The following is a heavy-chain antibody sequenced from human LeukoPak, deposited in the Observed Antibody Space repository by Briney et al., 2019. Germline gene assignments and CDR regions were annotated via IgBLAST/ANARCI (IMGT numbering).Heavy chain of an antibody. D-gene: IGHD4-17*01. Sequence: GASVKVSCKVSGYTLTELSIHWVRQATGKGLEWMGGFDTEDGDTIYAQKFQGRVTMTEDTSTDTAYMELSSLRSEDTAVYYCATDRSDYSRWFAFDIWGQGTMVIVSS. V-gene: IGHV1-24*01. CDR1: GYTLTELS. CDR2: FDTEDGDT. CDR3: ATDRSDYSRWFAFDI. J-gene: IGHJ3*02.